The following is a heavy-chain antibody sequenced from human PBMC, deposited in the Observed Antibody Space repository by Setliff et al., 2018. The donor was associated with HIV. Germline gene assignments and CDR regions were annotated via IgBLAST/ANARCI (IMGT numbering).Heavy chain of an antibody. CDR3: ARVVWMAAAGTIDYYYYGMDI. D-gene: IGHD6-13*01. V-gene: IGHV4-34*01. Sequence: PSETLSLTCAVYGVSFSGYYWSWIRQPPGKGLEWIGEINHRGITNYSPSLKSRVTISVDTSKNQFSPKLRSVTAADTAVYYCARVVWMAAAGTIDYYYYGMDIWGQGTTVTVS. J-gene: IGHJ6*02. CDR2: INHRGIT. CDR1: GVSFSGYY.